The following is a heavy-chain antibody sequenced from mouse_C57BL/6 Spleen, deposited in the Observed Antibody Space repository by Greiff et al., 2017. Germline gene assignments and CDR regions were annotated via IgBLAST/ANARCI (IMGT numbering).Heavy chain of an antibody. D-gene: IGHD2-3*01. CDR2: IYPRSGNT. Sequence: QVQLQQSGAELARPGASVKLSCKASGYTFTSYGISWVKQRTGQGLEWIGEIYPRSGNTYYNEKFKGKATLTADKSSSTAYMELRSLTSEDSAVYFCARSRGDDGDYAMDYWGQGTSVTVSS. CDR3: ARSRGDDGDYAMDY. CDR1: GYTFTSYG. J-gene: IGHJ4*01. V-gene: IGHV1-81*01.